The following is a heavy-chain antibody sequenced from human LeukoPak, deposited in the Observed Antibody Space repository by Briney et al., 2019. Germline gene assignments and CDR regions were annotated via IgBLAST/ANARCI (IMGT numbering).Heavy chain of an antibody. J-gene: IGHJ4*02. Sequence: SQTLSLTCTVSGGSISSGGYYWSWIRQPPGKGLEWIGYIYHSGSTYYNPSLKSRVTISVDRSKNQFSLKLSSVTAADTAVYYCARDLGITMVRGVMDYWGQGTLVTVSS. CDR1: GGSISSGGYY. CDR3: ARDLGITMVRGVMDY. D-gene: IGHD3-10*01. CDR2: IYHSGST. V-gene: IGHV4-30-2*01.